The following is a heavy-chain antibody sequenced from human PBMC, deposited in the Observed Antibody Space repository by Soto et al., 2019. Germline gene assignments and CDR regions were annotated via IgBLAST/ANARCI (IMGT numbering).Heavy chain of an antibody. CDR3: ATKTINCSSTSCSIYYYYGMDV. CDR1: GYTLTELS. Sequence: QVQLVQSGAEVKKPGASVKVSCMVSGYTLTELSMHWVRQAPGKGLEWMGGFDPEDGETIYAQKFQGRVTMTEDTSTDTAYMELSSLRSEDTAVYYCATKTINCSSTSCSIYYYYGMDVWGQGTTVTVSS. CDR2: FDPEDGET. V-gene: IGHV1-24*01. D-gene: IGHD2-2*01. J-gene: IGHJ6*02.